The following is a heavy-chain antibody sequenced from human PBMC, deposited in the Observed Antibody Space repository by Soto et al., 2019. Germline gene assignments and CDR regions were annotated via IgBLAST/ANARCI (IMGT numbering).Heavy chain of an antibody. Sequence: VELVESGGGLVKPGESLKLSCAASGFTFRTYNMIWVRQAPGQGLEWMGWISTFNGKTDYAQKFQGRVTMTADTITSTVHMELRSLRSDDTGVYYCARLLTEGATFREDAFDLWGPGTKVTVSS. D-gene: IGHD3-9*01. V-gene: IGHV1-18*01. J-gene: IGHJ3*01. CDR2: ISTFNGKT. CDR3: ARLLTEGATFREDAFDL. CDR1: GFTFRTYN.